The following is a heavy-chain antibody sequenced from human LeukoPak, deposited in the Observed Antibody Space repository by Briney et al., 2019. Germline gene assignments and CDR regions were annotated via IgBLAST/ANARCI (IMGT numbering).Heavy chain of an antibody. D-gene: IGHD2-2*01. J-gene: IGHJ3*02. Sequence: ASVKVSCKASGYTFTSYDINWVRQAPGQGLEWMGWMNPNSGNTGYAQKFQGRVTMTRNTSISTAYMELSSLRSEDTAVYYCARPAPHCSSTSCYDAFDIWGQGTMVTVSS. V-gene: IGHV1-8*01. CDR3: ARPAPHCSSTSCYDAFDI. CDR1: GYTFTSYD. CDR2: MNPNSGNT.